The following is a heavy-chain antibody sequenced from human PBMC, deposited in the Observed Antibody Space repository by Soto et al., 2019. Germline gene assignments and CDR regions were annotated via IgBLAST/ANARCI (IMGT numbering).Heavy chain of an antibody. D-gene: IGHD3-16*01. J-gene: IGHJ5*02. Sequence: WASVKVSCKTSGYNFMTYAIHWLRQAPGQRPEWMGWIRPDNGDTKYSEKLQGRVTMTRDTSATTVYMELSGLISEDTAVYFCAKEGGPWGQGTQVTVSS. CDR1: GYNFMTYA. CDR2: IRPDNGDT. CDR3: AKEGGP. V-gene: IGHV1-3*01.